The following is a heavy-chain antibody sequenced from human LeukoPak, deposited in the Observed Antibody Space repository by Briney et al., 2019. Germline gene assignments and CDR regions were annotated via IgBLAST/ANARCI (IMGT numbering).Heavy chain of an antibody. CDR3: AKIPGGSGWFDY. J-gene: IGHJ4*02. CDR1: GFTFSSYS. CDR2: ITSSSSYI. Sequence: GGSLRLSCAASGFTFSSYSMNWVRQAPGKGLEWVSSITSSSSYIYYADSVKGRFTIPRDNAKNSLYLQMNSLRAEDTAVYYCAKIPGGSGWFDYWGQGTLVTVSS. V-gene: IGHV3-21*04. D-gene: IGHD6-19*01.